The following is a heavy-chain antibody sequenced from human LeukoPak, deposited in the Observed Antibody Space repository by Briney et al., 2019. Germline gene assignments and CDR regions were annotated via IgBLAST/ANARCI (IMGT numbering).Heavy chain of an antibody. CDR3: ARSDPPWGDYGGISGQAFVI. CDR1: GFTFSSYG. J-gene: IGHJ3*02. Sequence: GSLRLSCAASGFTFSSYGMNWVRQAPGKGLEWIGEINRTESTNYDPSLKSRVTISLDTSKNQFSLKLTSVTAADTAVYYCARSDPPWGDYGGISGQAFVIWGQGTMVTVSS. V-gene: IGHV4-34*01. D-gene: IGHD4-23*01. CDR2: INRTEST.